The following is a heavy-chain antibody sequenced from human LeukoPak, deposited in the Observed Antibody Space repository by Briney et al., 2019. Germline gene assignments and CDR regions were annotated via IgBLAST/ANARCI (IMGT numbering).Heavy chain of an antibody. V-gene: IGHV3-74*01. CDR2: ISPDGSVT. CDR3: ARDMVRGVIPNYYYYGMDV. J-gene: IGHJ6*02. CDR1: GFPFSRDS. D-gene: IGHD3-10*01. Sequence: QPGGSLRLSCAASGFPFSRDSMHWVRPSPGKGLVWLSRISPDGSVTNYADSVKGRFTISRDNAKNTLYLQMNSLRVEDTAVYYCARDMVRGVIPNYYYYGMDVWGQGTTVAVSS.